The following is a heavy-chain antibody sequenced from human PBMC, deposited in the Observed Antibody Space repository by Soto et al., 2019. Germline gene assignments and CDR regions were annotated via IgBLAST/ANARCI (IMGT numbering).Heavy chain of an antibody. CDR2: ISGSGGST. CDR3: AKQPSPLEGIAAAGTFDY. CDR1: GFTFSSYA. D-gene: IGHD6-13*01. V-gene: IGHV3-23*01. J-gene: IGHJ4*02. Sequence: EVQLLESGGGLVQPGGSLRLSCAASGFTFSSYAMSWVRQAPGKGLEWVSAISGSGGSTYYADSVKGRFTISRDNSKNTLYLQMNSLRAEDTAVYYCAKQPSPLEGIAAAGTFDYWGQGTLVTVSS.